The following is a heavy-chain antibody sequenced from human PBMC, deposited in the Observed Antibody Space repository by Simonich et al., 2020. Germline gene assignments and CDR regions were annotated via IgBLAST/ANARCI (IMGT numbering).Heavy chain of an antibody. CDR3: ARTNTMRELDTMVRGVDYFDY. J-gene: IGHJ4*02. Sequence: QVQLVQSGAEVKKPGSSVKVSCKASGGPFSSYAISWVRQDPGQGLEWIGGIIPILGIANYAQKVQGRVTITADKSTSTAYMELSSLRSEDTAGYYCARTNTMRELDTMVRGVDYFDYWGQGTLVTVSS. V-gene: IGHV1-69*09. D-gene: IGHD3-10*01. CDR1: GGPFSSYA. CDR2: IIPILGIA.